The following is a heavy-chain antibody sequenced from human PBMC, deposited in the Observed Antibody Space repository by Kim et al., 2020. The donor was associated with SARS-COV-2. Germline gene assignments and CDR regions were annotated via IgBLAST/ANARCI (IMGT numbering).Heavy chain of an antibody. CDR2: IYYSGST. V-gene: IGHV4-31*03. CDR1: GGSISSGGYY. Sequence: SETLSLTCTVSGGSISSGGYYWSWIRQHPGKGLEWIGYIYYSGSTYYNPSLKSRVTISVDTSKNQFSLKLSSVTAADTAVDYCARALGVTIFGVSIINWFDPWGQGTLVTVSS. J-gene: IGHJ5*02. D-gene: IGHD3-3*01. CDR3: ARALGVTIFGVSIINWFDP.